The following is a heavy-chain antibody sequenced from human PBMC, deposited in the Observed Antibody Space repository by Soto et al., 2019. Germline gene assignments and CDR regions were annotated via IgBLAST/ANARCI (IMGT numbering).Heavy chain of an antibody. Sequence: PGGSLRLSCAASGFTFSTAWMSWVRQAPDKGLEWVGRILSKTAGGTTDYAAPVKGRFTISRDNAKNTLFLQMNSLRDDDTAMYYCVRGNDGYGVFDYWGQGALVTVSS. CDR2: ILSKTAGGTT. CDR1: GFTFSTAW. CDR3: VRGNDGYGVFDY. V-gene: IGHV3-15*05. D-gene: IGHD5-18*01. J-gene: IGHJ4*02.